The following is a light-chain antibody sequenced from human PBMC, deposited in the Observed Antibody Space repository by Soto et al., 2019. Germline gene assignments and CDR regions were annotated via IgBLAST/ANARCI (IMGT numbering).Light chain of an antibody. J-gene: IGKJ4*01. CDR3: QQANSFPLT. CDR1: QAISIW. Sequence: DIQMTQSPSSVSASVGDRVTITCRASQAISIWLAWYQQKPGKAPKLLMYAASNLQSGVPSRFSGSGSGTDFTLTISTLQPEDFATYYCQQANSFPLTFGGGTKVE. CDR2: AAS. V-gene: IGKV1-12*01.